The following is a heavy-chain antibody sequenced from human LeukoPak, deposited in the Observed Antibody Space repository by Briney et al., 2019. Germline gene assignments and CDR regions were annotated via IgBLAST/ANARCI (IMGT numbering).Heavy chain of an antibody. Sequence: SETLSLTCTVSGGSISSYYWSWIRQPAGKGLEWIGRIYTSGSTNYNPSLKSRVTLSVDTSKNQFSLKLSSVIAADTAVYYCATDNYDDYSWYFDLWGRGTLVTVSS. CDR2: IYTSGST. CDR1: GGSISSYY. D-gene: IGHD4-17*01. J-gene: IGHJ2*01. V-gene: IGHV4-4*07. CDR3: ATDNYDDYSWYFDL.